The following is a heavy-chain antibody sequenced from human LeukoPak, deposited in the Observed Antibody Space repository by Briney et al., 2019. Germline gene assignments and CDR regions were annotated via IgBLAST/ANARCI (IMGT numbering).Heavy chain of an antibody. CDR3: AKTYYDFWSGYS. Sequence: GGSLRLSCVASGFTFSSYGMHWVRQAPGKGLEWVAFIRYDGSNKYYADSVKGRFAISRDNSKNTLYLQMNSLRAEDTAVYYCAKTYYDFWSGYSWGQGTLVTVSS. V-gene: IGHV3-30*02. CDR2: IRYDGSNK. CDR1: GFTFSSYG. D-gene: IGHD3-3*01. J-gene: IGHJ5*02.